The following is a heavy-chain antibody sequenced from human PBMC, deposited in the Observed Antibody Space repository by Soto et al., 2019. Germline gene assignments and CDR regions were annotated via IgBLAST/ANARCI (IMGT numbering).Heavy chain of an antibody. V-gene: IGHV1-69*13. CDR2: IIPIFGTA. CDR1: GGTFSSYA. CDR3: ARHSYNWNDEDYYYYMDV. Sequence: ASVKVSCKASGGTFSSYAISWVRQAPGQGLEWMGGIIPIFGTANYAQKFQGRVTITADESTSTAYMELSSVTAADTAVYYCARHSYNWNDEDYYYYMDVWGKGTTVTVSS. J-gene: IGHJ6*03. D-gene: IGHD1-1*01.